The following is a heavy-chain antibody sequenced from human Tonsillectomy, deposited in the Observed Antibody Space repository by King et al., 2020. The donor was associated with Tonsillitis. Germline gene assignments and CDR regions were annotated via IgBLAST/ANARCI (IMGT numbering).Heavy chain of an antibody. V-gene: IGHV3-7*01. CDR3: AETAVG. CDR2: INQDGSEK. J-gene: IGHJ4*02. Sequence: VQLVESGGGLVQPGGSLRLSCAASGFTLGYHWMFWVRQAPGKGLELVANINQDGSEKYYVDSVKGRFTISRDNAKNSLYLQMNSLRAEDTAVYYCAETAVGWGQGTLVTVSS. CDR1: GFTLGYHW. D-gene: IGHD2-15*01.